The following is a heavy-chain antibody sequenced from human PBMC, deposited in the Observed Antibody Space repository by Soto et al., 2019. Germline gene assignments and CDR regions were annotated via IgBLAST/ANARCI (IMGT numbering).Heavy chain of an antibody. Sequence: QVQLVQSGAEVKKPGSSVKVSCKASGGTFSSYAISWVRQAPGQGLEWMGGIIPIFGTANYAQKFQGRVTITADESTRTAYMELSSLRSEDTAVYYCARNLRFLEWLEGYYGMDVWGQGTTVTVSS. J-gene: IGHJ6*02. V-gene: IGHV1-69*01. D-gene: IGHD3-3*01. CDR1: GGTFSSYA. CDR3: ARNLRFLEWLEGYYGMDV. CDR2: IIPIFGTA.